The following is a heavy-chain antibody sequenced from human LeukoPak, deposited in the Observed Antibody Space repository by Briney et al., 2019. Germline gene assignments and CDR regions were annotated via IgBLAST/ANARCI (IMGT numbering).Heavy chain of an antibody. D-gene: IGHD6-19*01. Sequence: GGSLRLSCAASGFTFDDYAMHWVRQAPGKGLEWVSLISGDGSRTYYADSVKGRFTISRDNGKNSLYLQMNSLRTEDTAFYYCAKVRPTRFVESSGWLELGYWGQGTLVTVSS. CDR1: GFTFDDYA. J-gene: IGHJ4*02. CDR3: AKVRPTRFVESSGWLELGY. V-gene: IGHV3-43*02. CDR2: ISGDGSRT.